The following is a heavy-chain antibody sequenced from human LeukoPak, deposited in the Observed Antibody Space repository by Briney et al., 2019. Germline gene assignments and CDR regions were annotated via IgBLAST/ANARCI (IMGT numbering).Heavy chain of an antibody. Sequence: SQTLSHTCTVFGGSITTGNYYWNWIRQHPGKGLEWIGYIYYSGSTYYNPSLKSRLTISVDTSQSQFSLRLSSVTAADTAVYYCARTSYSSMGAFDIWGQGTMVTVSS. D-gene: IGHD6-13*01. CDR1: GGSITTGNYY. CDR2: IYYSGST. CDR3: ARTSYSSMGAFDI. V-gene: IGHV4-31*03. J-gene: IGHJ3*02.